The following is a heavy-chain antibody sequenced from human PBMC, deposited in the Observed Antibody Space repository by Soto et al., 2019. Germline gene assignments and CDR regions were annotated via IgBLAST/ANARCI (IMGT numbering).Heavy chain of an antibody. J-gene: IGHJ4*02. D-gene: IGHD5-18*01. Sequence: SVKVSCKASGGTFSSYAISWVRQAPGQGLEWMGRIIPILGIANYAQKFQGRVTITADKSTSTAYMELSSLRSEDTAVYYCEAGYSYGEDFDYWGQGTLVTVSS. CDR3: EAGYSYGEDFDY. V-gene: IGHV1-69*04. CDR1: GGTFSSYA. CDR2: IIPILGIA.